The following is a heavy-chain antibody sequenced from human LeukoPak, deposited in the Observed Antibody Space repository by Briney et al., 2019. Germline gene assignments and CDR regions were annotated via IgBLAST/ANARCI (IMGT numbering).Heavy chain of an antibody. J-gene: IGHJ4*02. V-gene: IGHV4-59*01. CDR1: GDSISSYY. CDR3: ARVNRGSGWSFDY. CDR2: IYYSGST. Sequence: SETLSLTCTVSGDSISSYYWSWIRQPPGKGLEWIGYIYYSGSTNNNPSLKTRVTISLDTSKNQFSLKLTSVTSADTAVHYCARVNRGSGWSFDYWGQGTQVAVSS. D-gene: IGHD6-19*01.